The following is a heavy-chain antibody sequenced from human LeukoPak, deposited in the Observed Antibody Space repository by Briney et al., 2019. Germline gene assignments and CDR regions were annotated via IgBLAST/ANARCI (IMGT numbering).Heavy chain of an antibody. Sequence: GGSLRLSWAASGFTFSSYWMHWVRQAPGKGLVCVSRINSDGSSTSYADSVKGRFTISRDNAKNTLYLQMNSLRAEDTAVYYCARDHRGDYFDYWGQGTLVTVSS. D-gene: IGHD5-24*01. J-gene: IGHJ4*02. CDR1: GFTFSSYW. CDR2: INSDGSST. CDR3: ARDHRGDYFDY. V-gene: IGHV3-74*01.